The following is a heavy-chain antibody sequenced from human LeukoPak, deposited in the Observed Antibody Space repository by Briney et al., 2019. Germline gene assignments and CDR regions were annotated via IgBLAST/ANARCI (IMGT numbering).Heavy chain of an antibody. V-gene: IGHV1-2*02. CDR3: AREFPSISWYVEFYGMDV. D-gene: IGHD6-13*01. CDR2: INPNSGGT. J-gene: IGHJ6*02. Sequence: GASVKVSCKASGYTFTGYYMHWVRQAPGQGLEWMGWINPNSGGTNYAQKFQGRVTMTRDTSISTAYMELSRLRSDDTAVYYCAREFPSISWYVEFYGMDVSGQGTTVTVSS. CDR1: GYTFTGYY.